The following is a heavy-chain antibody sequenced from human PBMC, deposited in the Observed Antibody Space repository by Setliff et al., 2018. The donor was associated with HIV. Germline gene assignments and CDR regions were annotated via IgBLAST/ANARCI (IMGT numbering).Heavy chain of an antibody. D-gene: IGHD2-8*02. CDR1: GGSISSYY. V-gene: IGHV4-4*07. CDR3: ARVSITYWYSIPRDYYYYMDV. J-gene: IGHJ6*03. CDR2: IYTSGST. Sequence: SETLSLTCTVSGGSISSYYWSWIRQPAGKGLEWIGCIYTSGSTNYNPSLKSRVTMSVDASKNQFSLRLTSVTAADTAVYYCARVSITYWYSIPRDYYYYMDVWGEGTTVTVSS.